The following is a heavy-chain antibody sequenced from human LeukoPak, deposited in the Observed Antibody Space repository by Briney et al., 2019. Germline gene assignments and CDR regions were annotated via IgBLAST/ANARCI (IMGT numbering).Heavy chain of an antibody. J-gene: IGHJ4*02. CDR3: AKMPYLNYNDVPDY. V-gene: IGHV3-33*06. CDR2: IWYDGSSA. D-gene: IGHD1-1*01. Sequence: PGGSLRLSCAASGFTFSRHGMHWVRQAPGKGLEWVAIIWYDGSSAYYADSVKGRFTVSRDNSKNTLYLEMNSLRAEDSAVYYCAKMPYLNYNDVPDYWGQGTLVTVSS. CDR1: GFTFSRHG.